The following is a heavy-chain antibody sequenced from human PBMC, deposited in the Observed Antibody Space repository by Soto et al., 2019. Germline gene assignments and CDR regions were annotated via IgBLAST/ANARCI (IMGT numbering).Heavy chain of an antibody. CDR3: AKDRADGHMVEPRGLDY. D-gene: IGHD2-21*01. J-gene: IGHJ4*02. CDR2: ISWNSGSI. V-gene: IGHV3-9*01. CDR1: GFTFDYFA. Sequence: HPGGSLRLSCAASGFTFDYFAMHWVRQAPGKGPEWVSGISWNSGSIGYADSVKGRFTISRDNAKNSLYLQIDSLRAEDTALYYCAKDRADGHMVEPRGLDYWGQGTQVTVSS.